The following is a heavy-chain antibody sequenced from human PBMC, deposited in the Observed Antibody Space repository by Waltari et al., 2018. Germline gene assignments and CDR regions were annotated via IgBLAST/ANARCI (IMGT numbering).Heavy chain of an antibody. J-gene: IGHJ4*02. CDR2: IYYDGVA. CDR3: VRDRGLRTFFDH. CDR1: GGSISGSVYY. D-gene: IGHD4-17*01. Sequence: QVQLQESGPGLVKPSETLSLTCSVSGGSISGSVYYWGWIRQPPGKGLEYIGSIYYDGVAFCNPPLEPPVTISVDTSCNQFSLKMKSVTAADTAMYFCVRDRGLRTFFDHWGQGTLVTVSS. V-gene: IGHV4-39*07.